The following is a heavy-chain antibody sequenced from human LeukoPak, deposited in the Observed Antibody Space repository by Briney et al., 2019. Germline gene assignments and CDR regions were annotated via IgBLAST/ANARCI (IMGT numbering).Heavy chain of an antibody. J-gene: IGHJ4*02. CDR1: RFTFSSYA. D-gene: IGHD3-22*01. V-gene: IGHV3-23*01. Sequence: GGSLRLSCAASRFTFSSYAMSWSRQAPGKGLEWVPSISGSGGSTYYADSVKGRFTVSRDNSKNTLYLQMNSLRAEDTAVYYCAKARGTVVPPFDYWGQGTLVTVSS. CDR3: AKARGTVVPPFDY. CDR2: ISGSGGST.